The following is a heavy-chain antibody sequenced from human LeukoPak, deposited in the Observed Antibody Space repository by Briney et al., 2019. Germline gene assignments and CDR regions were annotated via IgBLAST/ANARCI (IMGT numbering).Heavy chain of an antibody. Sequence: GGSLRLSCAASGFTSSNYGMNWVRPDPGKGREWVSSISRSSSYIYYADSVKGRFTISRDNAKNSLYLQMNSLRAEDTAVYYCARGVGKSGAFDIWGQGTMVTVSS. CDR1: GFTSSNYG. J-gene: IGHJ3*02. CDR3: ARGVGKSGAFDI. D-gene: IGHD2-15*01. V-gene: IGHV3-21*01. CDR2: ISRSSSYI.